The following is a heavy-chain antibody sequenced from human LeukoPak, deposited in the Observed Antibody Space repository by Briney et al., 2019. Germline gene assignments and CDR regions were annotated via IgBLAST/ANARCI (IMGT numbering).Heavy chain of an antibody. J-gene: IGHJ4*02. CDR2: IYSTGST. V-gene: IGHV4-4*07. Sequence: SETLSLTCTVSGGSISSYYWSWIRQPAGKGLEWIGRIYSTGSTNYNPSLKSRVTMSVDTSKNRFSLRLRSVTAADPAVYYCARQIASAGTAGFDFWGQGALVTVSS. D-gene: IGHD6-13*01. CDR3: ARQIASAGTAGFDF. CDR1: GGSISSYY.